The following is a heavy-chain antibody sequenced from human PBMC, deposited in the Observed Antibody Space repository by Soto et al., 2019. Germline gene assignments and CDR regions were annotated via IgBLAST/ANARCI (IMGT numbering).Heavy chain of an antibody. Sequence: ASVKVSCTASGYTFTSYGISWVRQAPGQGLEWMGWISAYNGNTNYAQKLQGRVTMTTDTSTSTAYMELRSLRSDDTAVYYCARDEYYDSSGYYDYWGQGTLVTVSS. CDR2: ISAYNGNT. CDR1: GYTFTSYG. J-gene: IGHJ4*02. D-gene: IGHD3-22*01. V-gene: IGHV1-18*01. CDR3: ARDEYYDSSGYYDY.